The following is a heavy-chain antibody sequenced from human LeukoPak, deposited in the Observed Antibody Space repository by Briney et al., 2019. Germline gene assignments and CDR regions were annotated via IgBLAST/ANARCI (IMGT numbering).Heavy chain of an antibody. CDR1: GYTFTGYY. V-gene: IGHV1-46*01. J-gene: IGHJ4*02. D-gene: IGHD5-24*01. CDR2: INPSGGST. CDR3: ARDADGYNLDY. Sequence: ASVKVSCKASGYTFTGYYMHWVRQAPGQGLEWMGIINPSGGSTSYAQKFQGRVTMTRDMSTSTVYMELSSLRSEDTAVYYCARDADGYNLDYWGQGTLVTVSS.